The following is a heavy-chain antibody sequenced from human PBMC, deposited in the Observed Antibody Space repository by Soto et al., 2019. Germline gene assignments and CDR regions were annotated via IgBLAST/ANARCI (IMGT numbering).Heavy chain of an antibody. Sequence: ASVKVSCKASGYTFTSYAMHWVRQAPGQRLEWMGWISAYNGNTNYTQKLQGRVTMTTDTSTSTAYMELRSLRSDDTAVYYCARAPRITMVRGVSNWFDPWGQGTLVTVSS. CDR1: GYTFTSYA. CDR3: ARAPRITMVRGVSNWFDP. D-gene: IGHD3-10*01. J-gene: IGHJ5*02. V-gene: IGHV1-18*01. CDR2: ISAYNGNT.